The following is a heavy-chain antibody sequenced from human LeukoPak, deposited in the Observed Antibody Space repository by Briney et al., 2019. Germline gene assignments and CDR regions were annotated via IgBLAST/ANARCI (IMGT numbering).Heavy chain of an antibody. CDR1: GYTFTSYA. CDR2: ITPSGGT. D-gene: IGHD5-24*01. Sequence: ASVKVSCKASGYTFTSYAIHWVRQAPGPGLEWMGWITPSGGTNYPQKFQGRVAITWDTSITTAYMDLSRLTSDDTAVYYCAIDRRGDAFAHIDYWGQGALVTVSS. V-gene: IGHV1-2*02. CDR3: AIDRRGDAFAHIDY. J-gene: IGHJ4*02.